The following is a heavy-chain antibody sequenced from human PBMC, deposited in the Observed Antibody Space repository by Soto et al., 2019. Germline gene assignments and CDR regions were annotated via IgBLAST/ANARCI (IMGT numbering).Heavy chain of an antibody. J-gene: IGHJ4*02. D-gene: IGHD3-10*01. CDR3: ARQGADYYGSGSYYVY. V-gene: IGHV4-39*01. CDR2: IYYSGST. CDR1: GGSISSSSYY. Sequence: QLQLQESGPGLVKPSETLSLTCTVSGGSISSSSYYWGWIRQPPGKGLEWIGSIYYSGSTYYNPSLKSRFTISVDTSKNQFSLKLSSVTAADTAVYYCARQGADYYGSGSYYVYWGQGTLVTVSS.